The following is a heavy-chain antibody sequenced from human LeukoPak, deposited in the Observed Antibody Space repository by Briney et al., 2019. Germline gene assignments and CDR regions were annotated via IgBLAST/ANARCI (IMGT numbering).Heavy chain of an antibody. J-gene: IGHJ6*03. CDR1: GGSISGSRYH. V-gene: IGHV4-39*01. CDR2: MHYSGST. Sequence: SETLSLTCTVSGGSISGSRYHWGWIRQPPGKGLEWIGSMHYSGSTYYNPSLKSRVTISVDTSKNQFSLNLSSVTAADTAVYYCTRVMVYATYYYYYYMDVRGKGTTVTVSS. D-gene: IGHD2-8*01. CDR3: TRVMVYATYYYYYYMDV.